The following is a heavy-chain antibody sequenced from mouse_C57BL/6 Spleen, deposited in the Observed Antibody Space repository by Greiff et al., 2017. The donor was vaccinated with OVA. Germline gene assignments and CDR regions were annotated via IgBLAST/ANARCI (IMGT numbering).Heavy chain of an antibody. CDR3: ATVVALHWYFDV. D-gene: IGHD1-1*01. Sequence: VQLQQSGAELVKPGASVKVSCKASGYTFTSYWMHWVKQRPGQGLEWIGRIHPSDSDTNYNQKFKGKATLTVDNSTSTAYMQLSSLTSEDSAVYYCATVVALHWYFDVWGTGTTVTDSS. J-gene: IGHJ1*03. CDR1: GYTFTSYW. CDR2: IHPSDSDT. V-gene: IGHV1-74*01.